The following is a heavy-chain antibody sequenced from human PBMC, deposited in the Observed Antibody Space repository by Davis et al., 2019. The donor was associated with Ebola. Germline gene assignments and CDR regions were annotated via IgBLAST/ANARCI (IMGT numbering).Heavy chain of an antibody. J-gene: IGHJ6*02. D-gene: IGHD1-1*01. V-gene: IGHV3-43*01. CDR1: GFTFADYA. CDR3: AKGYAYYYGMDV. Sequence: GGSLRLSCAASGFTFADYAMHWVRQAPGKGLEWVSLISWDGGSTYYADSVKGRFTISRDNSKNSLYLQMNSLRTEDTALYYCAKGYAYYYGMDVWGQGTTVTVSS. CDR2: ISWDGGST.